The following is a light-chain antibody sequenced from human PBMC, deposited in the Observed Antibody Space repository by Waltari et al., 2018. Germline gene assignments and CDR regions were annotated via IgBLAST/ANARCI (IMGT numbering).Light chain of an antibody. CDR2: DDS. Sequence: SGVLTQPPSVSVAPGQTATITCRGDHIDNKAIHWHPQSPGQAPVLVIYDDSARPSGIPERFSGSNSGNTATLTISRVEAGDEADYFCQVWDRSNEDAHPYGVFGGGTKLTVL. J-gene: IGLJ2*01. CDR3: QVWDRSNEDAHPYGV. V-gene: IGLV3-21*02. CDR1: HIDNKA.